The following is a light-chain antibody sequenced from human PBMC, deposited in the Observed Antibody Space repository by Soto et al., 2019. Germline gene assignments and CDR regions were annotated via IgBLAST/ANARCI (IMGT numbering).Light chain of an antibody. CDR3: QPWGTGIFGV. V-gene: IGLV4-69*01. Sequence: QLVLTQSPSASASLGASVKLTCTLSSGHSSYAIAWHQQQPEKGPRYLMKLNSDGSHSKGDGIPDRFSGSSSGAERYLTISRLQSEDEADYYCQPWGTGIFGVFGGGTQLTVL. CDR1: SGHSSYA. CDR2: LNSDGSH. J-gene: IGLJ7*01.